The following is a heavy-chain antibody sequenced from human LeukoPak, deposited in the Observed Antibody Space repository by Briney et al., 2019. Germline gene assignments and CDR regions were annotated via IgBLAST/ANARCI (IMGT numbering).Heavy chain of an antibody. V-gene: IGHV3-30-3*01. CDR2: ISYDGSNK. Sequence: SGGSLRLSCAASGFTFSDYAMHWVRRAPGKGLEWVAVISYDGSNKYYADSVKGRFTISRDNSKNTLYLQMNSLRTEDTAVYYCARGGDCSSTSCYLPFDYWGQGTLVTVSS. CDR1: GFTFSDYA. CDR3: ARGGDCSSTSCYLPFDY. J-gene: IGHJ4*02. D-gene: IGHD2-2*03.